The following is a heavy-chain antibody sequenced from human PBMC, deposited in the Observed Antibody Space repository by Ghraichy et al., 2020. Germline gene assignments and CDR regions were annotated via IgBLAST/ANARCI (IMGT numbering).Heavy chain of an antibody. D-gene: IGHD4-23*01. V-gene: IGHV3-33*01. CDR2: IWFDGSQK. CDR1: GFTFSSYD. CDR3: AREWGMTTVVKDAFDI. J-gene: IGHJ3*02. Sequence: GGSLRLSCAASGFTFSSYDMHWVRQAPGKGLEWVAIIWFDGSQKYYADSVKGRFTISRDNSKNTLYLQMNSLRAEDTAVYYCAREWGMTTVVKDAFDIWGQGTLVTVSS.